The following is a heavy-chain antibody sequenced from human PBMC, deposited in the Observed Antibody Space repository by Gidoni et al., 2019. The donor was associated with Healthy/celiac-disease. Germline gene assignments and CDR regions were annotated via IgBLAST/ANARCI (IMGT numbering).Heavy chain of an antibody. Sequence: EVQLVQSGAEVKKPGESLTISCKGSGYSFPSYWIGWVRQMPGKGLEWMGIIYPGDSDTRYSPSFKGQVTISADKSISTAYLQWSSLKASDTAMYYCASFPAGYCSGGSCYSAEYFQHWGQGTLVTVSS. D-gene: IGHD2-15*01. V-gene: IGHV5-51*03. CDR1: GYSFPSYW. J-gene: IGHJ1*01. CDR2: IYPGDSDT. CDR3: ASFPAGYCSGGSCYSAEYFQH.